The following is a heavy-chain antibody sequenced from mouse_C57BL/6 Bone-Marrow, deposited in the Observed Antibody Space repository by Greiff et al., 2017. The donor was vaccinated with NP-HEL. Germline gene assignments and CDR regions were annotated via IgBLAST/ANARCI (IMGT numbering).Heavy chain of an antibody. J-gene: IGHJ1*03. CDR1: GFTFSSYA. Sequence: EVQLVESGGGLVKPGGSLKLSCAASGFTFSSYAMSWVRQTPEKRLEWVATISDGGSYTYYPDNAKGRFTISRDNAKNNLYLQMSHLKSEDTAMYYCARFITTVVAHWYFDVWGTGTTVTVSS. CDR2: ISDGGSYT. V-gene: IGHV5-4*01. CDR3: ARFITTVVAHWYFDV. D-gene: IGHD1-1*01.